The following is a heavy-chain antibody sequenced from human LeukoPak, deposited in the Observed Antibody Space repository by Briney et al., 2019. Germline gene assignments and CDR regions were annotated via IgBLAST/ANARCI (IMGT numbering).Heavy chain of an antibody. CDR2: INHSGST. Sequence: PSETLSLTCAVYGGSFSGYYWSWIRQPPGKGLEWIGEINHSGSTYYNPSLKSRVTISVDTSKNQFSLKLSSVTAADTAVYYCARGRYDSGYFDYWGQGTLVTVSS. CDR1: GGSFSGYY. CDR3: ARGRYDSGYFDY. D-gene: IGHD3-10*01. V-gene: IGHV4-34*01. J-gene: IGHJ4*02.